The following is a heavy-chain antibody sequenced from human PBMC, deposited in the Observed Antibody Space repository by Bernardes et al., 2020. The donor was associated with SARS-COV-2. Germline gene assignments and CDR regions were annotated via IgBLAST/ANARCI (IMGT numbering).Heavy chain of an antibody. CDR2: ISSSGSTI. J-gene: IGHJ4*02. V-gene: IGHV3-11*01. CDR3: ARSVNYYDSSGYALRV. Sequence: GGSLRLSCAASGFTFSDYYMSWIRQAPGKGLEWVSYISSSGSTIYYADSVKGRFTISRDNAKNSLYLQMNSLRAEDTAVYYCARSVNYYDSSGYALRVWGQGTLVTVSS. CDR1: GFTFSDYY. D-gene: IGHD3-22*01.